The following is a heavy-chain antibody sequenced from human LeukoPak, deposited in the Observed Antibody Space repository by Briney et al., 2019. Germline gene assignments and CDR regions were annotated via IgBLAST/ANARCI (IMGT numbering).Heavy chain of an antibody. V-gene: IGHV3-74*01. CDR2: INRDGGLT. J-gene: IGHJ3*01. D-gene: IGHD6-13*01. CDR3: AREEHRLAEAGTSAFDL. Sequence: GGSVRLSCVASGFTFSENWMHWVRQAPGKGLAWVSHINRDGGLTNYADSVKGRFTISRDNARNTVYLQMSSLRVEDTVIYFCAREEHRLAEAGTSAFDLGGQGTLVTVSP. CDR1: GFTFSENW.